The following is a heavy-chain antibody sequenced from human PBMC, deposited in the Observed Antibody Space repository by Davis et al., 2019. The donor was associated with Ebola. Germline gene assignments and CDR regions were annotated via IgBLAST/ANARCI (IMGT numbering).Heavy chain of an antibody. D-gene: IGHD6-13*01. CDR1: GFTFSSYS. J-gene: IGHJ6*02. V-gene: IGHV3-21*01. Sequence: GGFLRLSCAASGFTFSSYSMNWVRQAPGKGLEWVSSISSSSSYIYYADSVKGRFTISRDNAKNSLYLQMNSLRAEDTAVYYCARDQGSWYYYYYGMDVWGQGTTVTVSS. CDR2: ISSSSSYI. CDR3: ARDQGSWYYYYYGMDV.